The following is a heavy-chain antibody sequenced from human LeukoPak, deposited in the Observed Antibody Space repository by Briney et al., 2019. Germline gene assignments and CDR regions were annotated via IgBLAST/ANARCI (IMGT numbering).Heavy chain of an antibody. Sequence: ASVKVSCKASGYTFTSYYMHWVRQAPGQGLEWMGWINTNTGNPTYAQGFTGRFVFSLDTSVSTAYPQISSLKAEDTAVYYCARVGRGYDYAFFDYWGQGTLVTVSS. D-gene: IGHD5-12*01. CDR3: ARVGRGYDYAFFDY. CDR1: GYTFTSYY. V-gene: IGHV7-4-1*02. J-gene: IGHJ4*02. CDR2: INTNTGNP.